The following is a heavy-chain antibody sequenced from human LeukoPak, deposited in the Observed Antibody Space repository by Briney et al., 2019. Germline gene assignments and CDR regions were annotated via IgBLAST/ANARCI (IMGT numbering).Heavy chain of an antibody. J-gene: IGHJ4*02. V-gene: IGHV3-7*04. Sequence: GGSLRLSCAASGLTFSKYWMSWVRQAPGKGLEWVAIINEDGTGKYYVDSVKGRFTISRDNAENALYLQMNSLRAEDTAVYYCARDYYDTTGYYYFDYWGQGTLVTVSS. CDR2: INEDGTGK. D-gene: IGHD3-22*01. CDR3: ARDYYDTTGYYYFDY. CDR1: GLTFSKYW.